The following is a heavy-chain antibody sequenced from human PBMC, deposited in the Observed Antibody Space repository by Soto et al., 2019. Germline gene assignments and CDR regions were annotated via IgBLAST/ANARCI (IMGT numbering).Heavy chain of an antibody. CDR3: ARVTRNLEATLCFAP. CDR1: GVSVSSVDYY. V-gene: IGHV4-30-4*01. J-gene: IGHJ5*02. CDR2: IYYIGNA. D-gene: IGHD1-26*01. Sequence: QVQLQEAGPGLVKPSETLSLTCSVAGVSVSSVDYYWSWIRQPPGKGLEWIGSIYYIGNAYYIPSLMSLVTISLVMSENMFSLSLSSVTAADTAVYYCARVTRNLEATLCFAPWVQGTLVTGST.